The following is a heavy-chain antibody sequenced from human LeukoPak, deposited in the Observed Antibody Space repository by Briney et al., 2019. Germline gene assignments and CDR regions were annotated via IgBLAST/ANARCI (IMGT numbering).Heavy chain of an antibody. V-gene: IGHV4-59*12. J-gene: IGHJ6*03. D-gene: IGHD3-10*01. CDR2: IYYSGST. CDR1: GGSISSYY. CDR3: AREGKITMVRGVIRYYYMDV. Sequence: TSETLSLTCTVSGGSISSYYWSWIRQPPGKGLEWIGYIYYSGSTNYNPSLKSRVTISVDTSKNQFSLKLSSVTAADTAVYYCAREGKITMVRGVIRYYYMDVWGKGTTVTISS.